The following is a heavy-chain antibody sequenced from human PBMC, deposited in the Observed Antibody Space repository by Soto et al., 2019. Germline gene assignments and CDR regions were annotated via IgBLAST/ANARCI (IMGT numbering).Heavy chain of an antibody. V-gene: IGHV3-23*01. CDR2: ISGSGGST. CDR3: AKDQVEMATMGGDY. CDR1: GFTFSSYA. Sequence: PGGFLGLSCAASGFTFSSYAMSWVCQAPGKGLEWVSAISGSGGSTYYADSVKGRFTISRDNSKNTLYLQMNSLRAEETAVYYCAKDQVEMATMGGDYCCKGTRGTVSS. J-gene: IGHJ4*02. D-gene: IGHD5-12*01.